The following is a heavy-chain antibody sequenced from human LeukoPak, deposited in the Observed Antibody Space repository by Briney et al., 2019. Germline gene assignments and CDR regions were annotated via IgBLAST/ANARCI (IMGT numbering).Heavy chain of an antibody. J-gene: IGHJ5*02. CDR3: ARVKGIAVAGRWFDP. CDR1: GITASSYA. V-gene: IGHV3-53*04. CDR2: IYSGGST. D-gene: IGHD6-19*01. Sequence: PGGSLRLSCAASGITASSYAMSWVRQAPGKGLEWVSVIYSGGSTYYADSVKGRFTISRHNSKNTLYLQMNSLRAEDTAVYYCARVKGIAVAGRWFDPWGQGTLVTVSS.